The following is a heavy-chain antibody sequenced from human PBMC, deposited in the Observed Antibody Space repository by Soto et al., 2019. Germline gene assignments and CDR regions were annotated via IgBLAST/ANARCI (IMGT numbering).Heavy chain of an antibody. CDR1: GGSFSGYY. Sequence: QVQLQQWGAGLLKPSETLSLTCAVYGGSFSGYYWSWIRQPPGKGLEWIGEINHSGSTNYNPSLKRRVTIXXDXSXXQLSLKLSSVTAADTAVYYCARGRYCSGGSCYSDYWGQGTLVTVSS. CDR2: INHSGST. V-gene: IGHV4-34*01. CDR3: ARGRYCSGGSCYSDY. D-gene: IGHD2-15*01. J-gene: IGHJ4*02.